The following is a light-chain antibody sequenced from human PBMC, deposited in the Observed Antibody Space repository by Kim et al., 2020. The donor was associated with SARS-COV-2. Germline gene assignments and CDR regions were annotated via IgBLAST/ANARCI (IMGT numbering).Light chain of an antibody. CDR3: QSYESSIIWV. CDR2: EDN. J-gene: IGLJ3*02. Sequence: TVTISCSRSSGSSGDNYVQWCRQRAGSAATILIYEDNEGPSGVPDRVSGSIDSSSNSASRTVSGLKTEDEADYYCQSYESSIIWVFGGGTRLTVL. CDR1: SGSSGDNY. V-gene: IGLV6-57*03.